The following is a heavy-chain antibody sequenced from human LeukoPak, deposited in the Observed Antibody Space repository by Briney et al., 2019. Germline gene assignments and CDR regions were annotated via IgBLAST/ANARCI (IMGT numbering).Heavy chain of an antibody. D-gene: IGHD6-6*01. CDR1: GFTFSSYS. CDR3: ARESSSGGFDV. CDR2: ISSSSSYI. Sequence: GGSLRLSCAASGFTFSSYSMNWVRQAPGKGLEWVSSISSSSSYIYYADSVKGRFTISRDNSKNTLSLQMNSLRAEDTAVYYCARESSSGGFDVWGQGTMVIVSS. V-gene: IGHV3-21*01. J-gene: IGHJ3*01.